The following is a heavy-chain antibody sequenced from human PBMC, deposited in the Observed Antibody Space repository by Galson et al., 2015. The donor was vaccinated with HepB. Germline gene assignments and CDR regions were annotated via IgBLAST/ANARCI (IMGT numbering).Heavy chain of an antibody. V-gene: IGHV3-74*01. J-gene: IGHJ4*02. Sequence: SLRLSCAASGFTFSTYWMHWVRQTPGEGLVWVSRINGDGSSTAYADSVKGRFTISRDSAKNTLHLQMNRLRAEDTAAYFCVRGYSGTYRADYWGQGTLVTVSS. CDR3: VRGYSGTYRADY. CDR2: INGDGSST. CDR1: GFTFSTYW. D-gene: IGHD1-26*01.